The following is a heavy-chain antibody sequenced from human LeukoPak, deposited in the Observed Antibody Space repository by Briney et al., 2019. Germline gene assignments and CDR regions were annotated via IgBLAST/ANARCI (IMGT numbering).Heavy chain of an antibody. CDR3: ARGVHGGYSYGFYSF. CDR1: GYTFTSYA. D-gene: IGHD5-18*01. J-gene: IGHJ4*02. Sequence: ASVTVSCKTSGYTFTSYAMHWVRQAPGQRLEWMGWINAGNGNTKYSQKFQGRVTITRDTSASTAYMELSSLRSEDTAVYYCARGVHGGYSYGFYSFWGQGTLVTVSS. CDR2: INAGNGNT. V-gene: IGHV1-3*01.